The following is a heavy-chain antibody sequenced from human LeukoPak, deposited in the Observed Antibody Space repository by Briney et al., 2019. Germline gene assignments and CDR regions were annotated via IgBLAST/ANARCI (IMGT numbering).Heavy chain of an antibody. D-gene: IGHD4-23*01. Sequence: GGSLRLSCAASGFTFSSYAMNWGRQAPGKGLEWVSGIGYTGDSTFYADSVKGRFTVSRDSSKNTLFLHMNSLRAEDTALYYCAKSPTVDAAFDIWGQGTMVTVSS. J-gene: IGHJ3*02. CDR1: GFTFSSYA. CDR2: IGYTGDST. CDR3: AKSPTVDAAFDI. V-gene: IGHV3-23*01.